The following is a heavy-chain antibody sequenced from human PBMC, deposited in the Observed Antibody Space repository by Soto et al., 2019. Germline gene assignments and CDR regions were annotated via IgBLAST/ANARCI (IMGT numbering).Heavy chain of an antibody. J-gene: IGHJ4*02. V-gene: IGHV4-59*08. D-gene: IGHD5-18*01. CDR2: MFNGGSA. CDR3: ARHGAIYSNSWYDFDY. Sequence: SETLSLTCPVSGGSLSNYDLSWIRQPPGKGLEWVGYMFNGGSANYNPSLKSRVAISVDMSQNQFSLKLTSVTAADTAVYYCARHGAIYSNSWYDFDYWGQGTLVTVSS. CDR1: GGSLSNYD.